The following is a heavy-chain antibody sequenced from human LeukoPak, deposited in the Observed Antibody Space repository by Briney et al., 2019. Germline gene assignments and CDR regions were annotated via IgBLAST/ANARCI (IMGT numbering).Heavy chain of an antibody. Sequence: PSETLSLTCTVSGGSISSGSYYWSWIRQPPGKGLEWIGSIYYSGSTYYNPSLKSRVTISVDTSKNQFSLKLSSVTAADTAVYYCARHVVAATLYYYYYMDVWGKGTTVTISS. CDR3: ARHVVAATLYYYYYMDV. CDR2: IYYSGST. V-gene: IGHV4-39*01. CDR1: GGSISSGSYY. J-gene: IGHJ6*03. D-gene: IGHD2-15*01.